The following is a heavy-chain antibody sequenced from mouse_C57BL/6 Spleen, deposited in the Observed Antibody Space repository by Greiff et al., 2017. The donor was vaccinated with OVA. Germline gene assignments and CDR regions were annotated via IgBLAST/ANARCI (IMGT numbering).Heavy chain of an antibody. CDR2: ISSGGDYI. D-gene: IGHD1-1*01. J-gene: IGHJ4*01. V-gene: IGHV5-9-1*02. CDR3: TREELLRYSMDY. Sequence: EVKVVESGAGLVKPGGSLKLSCAASGFTFSSYAMSWVRQTPEKRLEWVAYISSGGDYIYYADTVKGRFTISRDNARNTLYLQMSSLKSEDTAMYYCTREELLRYSMDYWGQGTSVTVSS. CDR1: GFTFSSYA.